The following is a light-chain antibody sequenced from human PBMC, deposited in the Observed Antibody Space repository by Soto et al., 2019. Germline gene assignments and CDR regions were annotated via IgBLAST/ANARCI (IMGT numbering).Light chain of an antibody. CDR2: AAS. Sequence: DIKMTQSPSSLSASVGDRVTITCWTSQTISTYLNWYQHKPGKAPEVLIYAASNLQSGVPSRFSGSGSGTDFTLTISSLQPADSATYYCQQSYRTPITFGQGTRLEIK. J-gene: IGKJ5*01. CDR3: QQSYRTPIT. CDR1: QTISTY. V-gene: IGKV1-39*01.